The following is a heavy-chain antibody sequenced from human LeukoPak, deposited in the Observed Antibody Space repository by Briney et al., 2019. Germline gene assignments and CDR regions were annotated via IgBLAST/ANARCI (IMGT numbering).Heavy chain of an antibody. J-gene: IGHJ6*03. CDR2: ISWNSGSI. CDR1: GFTFDDYA. D-gene: IGHD3-10*01. Sequence: RPGGSLRLSCAASGFTFDDYAMHWVRQAPGKGLEWVSGISWNSGSIGYADSVKGRFTISRDNAKNSLYLQMNSLRAEDMALYYCAREAPAYGSGSYYSYYYYMDVWGKGTTVTVSS. V-gene: IGHV3-9*03. CDR3: AREAPAYGSGSYYSYYYYMDV.